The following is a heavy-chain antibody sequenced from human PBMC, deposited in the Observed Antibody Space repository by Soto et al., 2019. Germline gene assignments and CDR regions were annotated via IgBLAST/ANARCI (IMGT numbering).Heavy chain of an antibody. CDR3: AKDFRDTVVVPAAIRTNYYYYGMDV. CDR2: ISYDGSNK. D-gene: IGHD2-2*02. Sequence: QVQLVESGGGVIQPGRSLRLSCAASGFTFSSYGMHWVRQAPGKGLEWVAVISYDGSNKYYADSVKGRFTISRDNSKNTLYLQMNSLRAEDTAVYYCAKDFRDTVVVPAAIRTNYYYYGMDVWGQGTTVTVSS. J-gene: IGHJ6*02. CDR1: GFTFSSYG. V-gene: IGHV3-30*18.